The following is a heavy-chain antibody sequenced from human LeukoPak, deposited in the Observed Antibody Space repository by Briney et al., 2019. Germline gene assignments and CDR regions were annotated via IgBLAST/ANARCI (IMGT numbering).Heavy chain of an antibody. CDR2: INSNSGDT. D-gene: IGHD6-19*01. CDR1: RYTFTAYY. J-gene: IGHJ4*02. V-gene: IGHV1-2*02. Sequence: ASVKVSCKASRYTFTAYYIHWVRQAPGQGLEWMGWINSNSGDTNLAQKFQDRVTMTRDTSISTAYMDLSSLRSDDTAVYFCALSLGKAVAGTLGSWGQGTLVTVSS. CDR3: ALSLGKAVAGTLGS.